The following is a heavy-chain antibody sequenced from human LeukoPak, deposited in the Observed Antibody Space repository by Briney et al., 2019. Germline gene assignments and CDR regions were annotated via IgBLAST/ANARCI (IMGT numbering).Heavy chain of an antibody. Sequence: PSETLSLTCTDPGGSISSYYWCWIRHPPGKGLEWIGYIYYSGSTNYNPSLKSRVTISVDTSKNQFSLKLSSVTAADTAVYHCARGGYFDWLLPFDYWGQGTLVTVSS. D-gene: IGHD3-9*01. V-gene: IGHV4-59*01. J-gene: IGHJ4*02. CDR2: IYYSGST. CDR1: GGSISSYY. CDR3: ARGGYFDWLLPFDY.